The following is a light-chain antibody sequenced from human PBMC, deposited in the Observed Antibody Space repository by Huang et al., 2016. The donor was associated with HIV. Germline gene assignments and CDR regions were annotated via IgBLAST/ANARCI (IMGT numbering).Light chain of an antibody. Sequence: EIVMTQSPATLSVSPGERATLSCRASQCVSSNLAWSQQQPGQAPRLLISGASTRATGIPARFSGSGSGTEFTLTISSLQSEDFAVYYCQQYNNWPNTFGQGTKLEIK. CDR2: GAS. J-gene: IGKJ2*01. V-gene: IGKV3-15*01. CDR3: QQYNNWPNT. CDR1: QCVSSN.